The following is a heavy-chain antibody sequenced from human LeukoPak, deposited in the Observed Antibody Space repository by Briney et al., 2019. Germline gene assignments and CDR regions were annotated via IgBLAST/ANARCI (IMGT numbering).Heavy chain of an antibody. V-gene: IGHV1-8*01. CDR3: ARGTGRYWEDY. J-gene: IGHJ4*02. D-gene: IGHD1-26*01. CDR2: MNPNSGNT. Sequence: ASVKVSCKASGYTFTSYDINWVRLATGQGLEWMGWMNPNSGNTGYAEKFQGRVSMTMNTSISTAYMELSSLRSEDTAVYYCARGTGRYWEDYWGQGTLVTVAS. CDR1: GYTFTSYD.